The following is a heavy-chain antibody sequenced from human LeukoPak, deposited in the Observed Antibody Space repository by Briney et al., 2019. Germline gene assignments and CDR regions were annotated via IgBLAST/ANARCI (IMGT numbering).Heavy chain of an antibody. J-gene: IGHJ4*02. D-gene: IGHD3-3*01. Sequence: GGSLRLSCAASGFTFSSYSMNWVRQAPGKGLEWVSYISGSSSSSSSSTTYYADSVKGRFTISRDNAKNLLYLQMNSLRAEDTAVYYCASRFLEWLYWGQGTLVTVSS. CDR1: GFTFSSYS. CDR2: ISGSSSSSSSSTT. CDR3: ASRFLEWLY. V-gene: IGHV3-48*01.